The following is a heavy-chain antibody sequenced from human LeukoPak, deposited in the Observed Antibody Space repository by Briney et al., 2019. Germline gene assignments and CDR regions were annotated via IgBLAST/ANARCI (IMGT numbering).Heavy chain of an antibody. Sequence: GGSLRLSCAASGFNLSNSGMYWVRQAPGKGLEWVAVIAYDGSNTHYPDSVKGRFTISRDNSKNTLCLQMNSLRIEDTAVYYCAKRRDVTMAFFEYWGQGTLVTVSS. V-gene: IGHV3-30*18. CDR3: AKRRDVTMAFFEY. D-gene: IGHD3-10*01. J-gene: IGHJ4*02. CDR2: IAYDGSNT. CDR1: GFNLSNSG.